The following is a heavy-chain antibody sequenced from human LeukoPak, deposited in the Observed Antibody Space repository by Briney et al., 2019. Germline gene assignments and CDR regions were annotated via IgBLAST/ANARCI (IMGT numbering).Heavy chain of an antibody. CDR3: ARGLGDYYGSGNLAF. CDR1: GYTFISYG. V-gene: IGHV1-8*03. D-gene: IGHD3-10*01. J-gene: IGHJ4*02. Sequence: ASVKVSCKASGYTFISYGISWVRQATGQGLEWMGWMNPNSGNTGYAQKFQGRVTITRNTSISTAYMELSSLRSEDTAVYYCARGLGDYYGSGNLAFWGQGTLVTVSS. CDR2: MNPNSGNT.